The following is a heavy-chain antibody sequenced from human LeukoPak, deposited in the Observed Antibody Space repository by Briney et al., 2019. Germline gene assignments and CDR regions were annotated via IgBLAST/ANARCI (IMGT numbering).Heavy chain of an antibody. J-gene: IGHJ5*02. D-gene: IGHD5-12*01. V-gene: IGHV4-4*07. CDR1: GASIINYY. Sequence: SETLSLTWTVSGASIINYYCTWIRQPAGKGLGWIGRIYIGGSTNYNPSFKSRVTMSVDTSKKQFSLKLSSVTAADTAVYYCARGGGSGYDGEFDPWGQGTLVTVSS. CDR3: ARGGGSGYDGEFDP. CDR2: IYIGGST.